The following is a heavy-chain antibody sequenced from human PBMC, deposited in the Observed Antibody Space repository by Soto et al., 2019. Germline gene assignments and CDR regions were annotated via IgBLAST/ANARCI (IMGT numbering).Heavy chain of an antibody. V-gene: IGHV3-23*01. CDR1: GLTGRSDA. J-gene: IGHJ3*02. CDR2: VLGGGGSP. CDR3: ARKGPPRDAFDI. Sequence: GRLCGAAGLTGRSDATGSVRHTPAKGLEWLSGVLGGGGSPFYADSVKRRFTISRDNSKNTLYVQMNSLRAEDTAIYYCARKGPPRDAFDIRAQGTTVPVSS.